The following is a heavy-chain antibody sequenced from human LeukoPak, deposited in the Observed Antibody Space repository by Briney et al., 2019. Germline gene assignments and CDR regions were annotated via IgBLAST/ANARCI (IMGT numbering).Heavy chain of an antibody. D-gene: IGHD4-17*01. CDR2: ISAYNGNT. J-gene: IGHJ4*02. CDR3: ARATGHGDYGGAYYFDY. V-gene: IGHV1-18*01. CDR1: GYTFTGYY. Sequence: GASVKVSCKASGYTFTGYYMHWVRQAPGQGLEWMGWISAYNGNTNYAQKLQGRVTMTTDTSTSTAYMELRSLRSDDTAVYYCARATGHGDYGGAYYFDYWGQGTLVTVSS.